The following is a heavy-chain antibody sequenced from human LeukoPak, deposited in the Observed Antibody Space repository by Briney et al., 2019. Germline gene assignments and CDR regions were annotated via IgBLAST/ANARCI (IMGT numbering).Heavy chain of an antibody. J-gene: IGHJ4*02. D-gene: IGHD3-16*01. V-gene: IGHV4-39*01. CDR1: GGSINSGSYY. Sequence: PSETLSLTCTVSGGSINSGSYYWGWIRQPPGKGLEWIGGIHYRGSTYQNPSLRSRVTISVDTSKNQISLKLSSVTAADTAVYYCARQMLERGMRTHTDYWGQGTLVTVSS. CDR2: IHYRGST. CDR3: ARQMLERGMRTHTDY.